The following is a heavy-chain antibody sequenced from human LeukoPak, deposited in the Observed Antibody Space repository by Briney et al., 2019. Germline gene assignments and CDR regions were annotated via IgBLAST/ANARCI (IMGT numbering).Heavy chain of an antibody. D-gene: IGHD3-10*01. J-gene: IGHJ4*02. CDR1: GYTFTGYY. CDR3: ASEPDQRYCYGSGSYLRRGYFDY. Sequence: ASVKVSCKASGYTFTGYYMHWVRQAPGQGLEWMGWISAYNGNTNYAQKPQGRVTMTTDTSTSTAYMQLRSLRPDDTAVYYCASEPDQRYCYGSGSYLRRGYFDYWGQGPLVTVSS. CDR2: ISAYNGNT. V-gene: IGHV1-18*04.